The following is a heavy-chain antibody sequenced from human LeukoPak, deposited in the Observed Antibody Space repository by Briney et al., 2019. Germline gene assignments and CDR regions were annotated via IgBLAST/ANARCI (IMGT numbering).Heavy chain of an antibody. D-gene: IGHD6-6*01. CDR2: LSYRGST. J-gene: IGHJ4*02. V-gene: IGHV4-59*01. CDR3: ARRHVQYSSSSDPYYFAY. CDR1: GASITSYY. Sequence: SETLSLTCTVSGASITSYYWTWIRQPPEKGLEWVGFLSYRGSTTYNPSVKGRVTISLDTSKTQFSLKMSSVTAADTAMYYCARRHVQYSSSSDPYYFAYWGQGTLVTVSS.